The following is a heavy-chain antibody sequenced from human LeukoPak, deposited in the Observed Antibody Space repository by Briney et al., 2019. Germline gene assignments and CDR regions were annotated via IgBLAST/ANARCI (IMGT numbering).Heavy chain of an antibody. CDR3: ARAILPDGSGSCYFDY. CDR1: GFTFSSYS. Sequence: GGSLRLSCVASGFTFSSYSMNWVRQAPGKGLEWVSYISSSSSTMYYADSVKGRFTISRDNAKNSLYLQMNSLRDEDTAVYYCARAILPDGSGSCYFDYWGQGTLVTVSS. D-gene: IGHD3-10*01. J-gene: IGHJ4*02. V-gene: IGHV3-48*02. CDR2: ISSSSSTM.